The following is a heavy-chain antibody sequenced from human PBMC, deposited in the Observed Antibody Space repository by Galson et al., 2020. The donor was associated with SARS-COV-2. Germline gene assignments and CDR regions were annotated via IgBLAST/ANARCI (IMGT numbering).Heavy chain of an antibody. V-gene: IGHV3-7*03. CDR2: IKQDGSEK. J-gene: IGHJ6*03. D-gene: IGHD2-2*01. CDR1: GFTFSSYW. CDR3: AKDGGCSTLSCSYMDV. Sequence: GGFLRLSCAASGFTFSSYWMSWVRQAPGKGLEWVANIKQDGSEKYYVDSVKGRFTISRDNAKNSLYLQMNSLTPEDTGLYYCAKDGGCSTLSCSYMDVGGQGTTVTVSS.